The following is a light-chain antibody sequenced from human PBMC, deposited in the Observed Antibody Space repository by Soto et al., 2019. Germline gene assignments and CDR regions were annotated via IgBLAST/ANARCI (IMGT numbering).Light chain of an antibody. CDR1: SSDVGSYNL. J-gene: IGLJ1*01. CDR3: CSYADSSTYV. Sequence: QSALTQPASVSGSPGQSITISCTGTSSDVGSYNLVSWYQQNPGKAPKLMIYEGSKRPSGVSNRFSGSKSGNTASLTISGLQAEDEADYYCCSYADSSTYVFGTGTKLTVL. V-gene: IGLV2-23*01. CDR2: EGS.